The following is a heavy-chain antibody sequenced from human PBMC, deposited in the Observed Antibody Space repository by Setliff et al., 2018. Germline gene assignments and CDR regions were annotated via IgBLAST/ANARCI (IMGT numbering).Heavy chain of an antibody. J-gene: IGHJ4*02. D-gene: IGHD6-6*01. CDR3: ARGSGTYASSSRVFHY. CDR2: NNTNTGNP. Sequence: ASVKVSCKASGYIFTTYAMNWVRQAPGQGLEWMGWNNTNTGNPTYAQGFTGRFVFSLDTSVSTAYLQINSLEAEDTAVYYCARGSGTYASSSRVFHYWGQGTLVTVSS. V-gene: IGHV7-4-1*02. CDR1: GYIFTTYA.